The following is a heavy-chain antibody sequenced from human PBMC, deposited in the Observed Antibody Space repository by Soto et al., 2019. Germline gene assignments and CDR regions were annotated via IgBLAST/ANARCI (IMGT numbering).Heavy chain of an antibody. J-gene: IGHJ4*02. V-gene: IGHV3-21*01. CDR2: ISSSSSYI. CDR1: GFTFSSYS. CDR3: ARESDWLSEYPFDY. Sequence: PGGSLRLSCAASGFTFSSYSMNWVRQAPGKGLEWVSSISSSSSYIYYADSVKGRFTISRDNAKNSLYLQMNSLRAEDTAVYYCARESDWLSEYPFDYWGQGTLVTVSS. D-gene: IGHD3-9*01.